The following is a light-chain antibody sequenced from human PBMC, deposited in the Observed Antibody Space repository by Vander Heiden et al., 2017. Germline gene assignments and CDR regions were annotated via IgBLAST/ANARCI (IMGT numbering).Light chain of an antibody. V-gene: IGLV2-14*03. CDR2: DVS. J-gene: IGLJ2*01. CDR3: SSCTSSSTVV. CDR1: ISDVGGDNY. Sequence: SSLTQPDSLSRSPRQSITISGSVTISDVGGDNYVSWYQQHPGKAPKHMSYDVSNRPSVVSNRFSGSKSGNTASLTISGLQAEDEADYYCSSCTSSSTVVFGGGTKLTVL.